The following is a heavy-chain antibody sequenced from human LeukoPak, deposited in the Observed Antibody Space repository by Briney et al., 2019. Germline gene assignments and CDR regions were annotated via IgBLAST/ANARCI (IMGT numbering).Heavy chain of an antibody. CDR1: GFSFSSYW. V-gene: IGHV3-7*03. Sequence: QSGGSLRLSCAASGFSFSSYWMSWVRQAPGKGLEWVANIKQDGSEKYYVDSVKGRFTISRDNSKNTLYLQMNSLRAEDTAVYYCARGSEWQQQLTGPPRGHYFYYMDVWGKGTTVTISS. CDR3: ARGSEWQQQLTGPPRGHYFYYMDV. CDR2: IKQDGSEK. D-gene: IGHD6-13*01. J-gene: IGHJ6*03.